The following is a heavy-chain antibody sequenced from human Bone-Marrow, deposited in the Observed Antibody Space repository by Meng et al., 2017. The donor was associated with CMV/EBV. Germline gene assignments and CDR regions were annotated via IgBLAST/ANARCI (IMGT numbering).Heavy chain of an antibody. CDR3: ARVGYSNYAVSYNWFDP. J-gene: IGHJ5*02. V-gene: IGHV1-8*03. CDR1: GYTFTSYG. D-gene: IGHD4-11*01. Sequence: ASVNVSCKASGYTFTSYGVNWVRQATGQGLEWMGRMNPNSGNTGYAQKFQGRVTITRNTSISTGYMELSSLRSGDTAVYYCARVGYSNYAVSYNWFDPWGQGTLVTVSS. CDR2: MNPNSGNT.